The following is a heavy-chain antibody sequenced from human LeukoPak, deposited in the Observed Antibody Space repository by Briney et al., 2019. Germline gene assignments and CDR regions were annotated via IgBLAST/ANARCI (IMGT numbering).Heavy chain of an antibody. D-gene: IGHD3-10*01. V-gene: IGHV3-23*01. J-gene: IGHJ4*02. CDR3: AKGSSGLFDY. CDR2: ISGSGGST. Sequence: GGSLRLSCAASGFTFSSSWMTWVRQAPGKGLEWVSAISGSGGSTYYADSVKGRFTISRDNSKNTLYLQMNSLRAEDTAVYYCAKGSSGLFDYWGQGTLVTVSS. CDR1: GFTFSSSW.